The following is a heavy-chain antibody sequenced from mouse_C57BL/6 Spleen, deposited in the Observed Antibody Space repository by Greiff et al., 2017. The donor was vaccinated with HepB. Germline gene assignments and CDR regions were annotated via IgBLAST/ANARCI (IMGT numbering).Heavy chain of an antibody. V-gene: IGHV5-16*01. Sequence: EVHLVESEGGLVQPGSSMKLSCTASGFTFSDYYMAWVRQVPEKGLEWVANINYDGSSTYYLDSLKSRFIISRDNAKNILYLQMSSLKSEDTATYYCARTSYYYGSSEGHYFDYWGQGTTLTVSS. CDR2: INYDGSST. CDR3: ARTSYYYGSSEGHYFDY. J-gene: IGHJ2*01. CDR1: GFTFSDYY. D-gene: IGHD1-1*01.